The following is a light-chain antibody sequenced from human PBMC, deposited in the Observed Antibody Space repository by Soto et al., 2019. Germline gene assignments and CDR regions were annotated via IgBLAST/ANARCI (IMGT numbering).Light chain of an antibody. Sequence: VDMTQSPATLSVSPGQRATLSCRASQSVSSNLVWYQQKPGQAPRLLIYGASTRVTGIPARFSGSGSGTEFTLTISSLKSEDFAVYYCQQYHNWWTFGQGTKVDIK. CDR2: GAS. V-gene: IGKV3-15*01. CDR3: QQYHNWWT. CDR1: QSVSSN. J-gene: IGKJ1*01.